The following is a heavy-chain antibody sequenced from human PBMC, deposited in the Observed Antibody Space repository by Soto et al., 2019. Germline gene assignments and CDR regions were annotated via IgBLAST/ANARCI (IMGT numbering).Heavy chain of an antibody. CDR3: AKALVGEVGATDY. CDR2: ITRTDST. V-gene: IGHV3-23*01. CDR1: GFTFSNYA. J-gene: IGHJ4*02. D-gene: IGHD1-26*01. Sequence: PGGSLRPSCTASGFTFSNYAMSWVRQAPGKGLEWVSAITRTDSTYYADSVKGRFTISRDHSRNTLYLQMNSLGAEDAALYYCAKALVGEVGATDYWGQGTLVTVSS.